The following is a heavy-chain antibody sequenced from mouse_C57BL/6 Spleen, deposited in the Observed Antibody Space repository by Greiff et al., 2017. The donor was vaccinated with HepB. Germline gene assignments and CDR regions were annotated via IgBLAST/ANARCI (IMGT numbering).Heavy chain of an antibody. CDR1: GYTFTSYD. V-gene: IGHV1-85*01. Sequence: VKLMESGPELVKPGASVKLSCKASGYTFTSYDINWVKQRPGQGLEWIGWIYPRDGSTKYNEKFKGKATLTVDTSSSTAYMELHSLTSEDSAVYFCARGNYYGSSLNWGQGTLVTVSA. J-gene: IGHJ3*01. CDR2: IYPRDGST. D-gene: IGHD1-1*01. CDR3: ARGNYYGSSLN.